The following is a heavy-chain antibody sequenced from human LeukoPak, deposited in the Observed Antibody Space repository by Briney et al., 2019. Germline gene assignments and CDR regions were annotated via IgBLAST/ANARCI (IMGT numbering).Heavy chain of an antibody. V-gene: IGHV3-23*01. CDR3: AKDLGGSSHYYYYGMDV. CDR2: ISGSGGGT. D-gene: IGHD2-15*01. Sequence: GGSLRLSCAASGFTFSSYAMNWVRQAPGKGLEWVSGISGSGGGTNYADSVKGRFTISRDNSKNTLYLQMNSLRAEDTAVYYCAKDLGGSSHYYYYGMDVWGQGTTVIVSS. CDR1: GFTFSSYA. J-gene: IGHJ6*02.